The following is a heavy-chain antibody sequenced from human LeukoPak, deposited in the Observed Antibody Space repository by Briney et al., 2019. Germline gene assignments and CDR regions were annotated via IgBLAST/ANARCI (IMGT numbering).Heavy chain of an antibody. J-gene: IGHJ4*02. D-gene: IGHD3-10*01. CDR1: GFTLSDYA. V-gene: IGHV3-43*02. Sequence: PGWSLRLSYAACGFTLSDYAVHWVRQAPGKDLERVSLSLINNDGHKTYYADSVKGRFTISRDNSRNSLYLQMNSLTIEDTALYFCTKGLRSGTYYNIFDYWSQGTLVTVS. CDR2: INNDGHKT. CDR3: TKGLRSGTYYNIFDY.